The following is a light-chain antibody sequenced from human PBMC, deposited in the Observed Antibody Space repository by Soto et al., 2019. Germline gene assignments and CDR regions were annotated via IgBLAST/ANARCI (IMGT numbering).Light chain of an antibody. CDR1: SSDVGCYNL. V-gene: IGLV2-23*01. CDR2: EGS. J-gene: IGLJ2*01. CDR3: CSYAGSSTYVV. Sequence: QSVLTQPASVSGSPGQSITISCTGTSSDVGCYNLVSWYQQHPGKAPKLMIYEGSKRPSGVSNRVSGSKSGNTASLTISGLQAEDEADYYCCSYAGSSTYVVFGGGTKLTVL.